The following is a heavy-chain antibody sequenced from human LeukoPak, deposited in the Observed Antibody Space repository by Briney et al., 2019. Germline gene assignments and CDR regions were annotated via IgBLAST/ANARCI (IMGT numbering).Heavy chain of an antibody. CDR3: AKSPFMVRGVITRKSFDY. Sequence: PGGSLRLSCAASGFTFSSYSMNWVRQAPGKGLEWVSYISSSSSTIYYADSVKGRFTISRDNAKNSLYLQMNSLRAEDTAVYYCAKSPFMVRGVITRKSFDYWGQGTLVTVSS. D-gene: IGHD3-10*01. CDR1: GFTFSSYS. CDR2: ISSSSSTI. V-gene: IGHV3-48*01. J-gene: IGHJ4*02.